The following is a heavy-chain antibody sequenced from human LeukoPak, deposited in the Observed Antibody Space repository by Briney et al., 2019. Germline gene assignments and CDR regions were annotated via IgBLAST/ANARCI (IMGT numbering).Heavy chain of an antibody. CDR2: IYYSEST. CDR3: ARQGGGVAVTGDYFDF. J-gene: IGHJ4*02. V-gene: IGHV4-39*01. Sequence: SETLSLTCTVSNDSIRSTNYYWGCIRQPPGKGLQWIGSIYYSESTYYNPSLMSRVTLSVDTSKNQFSLNLHSVTAADTAVYYCARQGGGVAVTGDYFDFWGQGTLVTASS. CDR1: NDSIRSTNYY. D-gene: IGHD6-19*01.